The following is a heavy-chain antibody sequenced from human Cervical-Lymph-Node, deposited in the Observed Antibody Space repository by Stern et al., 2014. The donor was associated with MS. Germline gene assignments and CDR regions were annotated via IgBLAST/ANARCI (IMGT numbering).Heavy chain of an antibody. CDR3: ARSPATPSGYDRFDY. V-gene: IGHV5-51*03. CDR2: IFPRDSNT. J-gene: IGHJ4*02. D-gene: IGHD5-12*01. CDR1: GYLFDDYW. Sequence: VQLVQSGAEVKKPGESLKISCEASGYLFDDYWIGWVRQMSGRGLELVAIIFPRDSNTRYSPSVQGQVTISADKSISTAYLQWSSLKASDTAIYYWARSPATPSGYDRFDYWGQGALVTVSS.